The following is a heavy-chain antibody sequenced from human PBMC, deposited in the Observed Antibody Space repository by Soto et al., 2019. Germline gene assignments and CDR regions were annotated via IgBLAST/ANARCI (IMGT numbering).Heavy chain of an antibody. CDR1: GGSISSSSYY. CDR3: AIDGLIVGGSASIHGHSSFDS. D-gene: IGHD2-2*02. Sequence: PSETLSLTCTVSGGSISSSSYYWGWIRQPPGKGLEGIGSIYYSGSTYYNPSLKSRVTISVYTSKNQLYLKLSYVKAADTAVYYCAIDGLIVGGSASIHGHSSFDSWGQGTLVTVSS. CDR2: IYYSGST. J-gene: IGHJ5*01. V-gene: IGHV4-39*07.